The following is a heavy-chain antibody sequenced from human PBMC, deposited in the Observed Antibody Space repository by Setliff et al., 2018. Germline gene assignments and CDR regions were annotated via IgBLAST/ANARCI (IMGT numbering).Heavy chain of an antibody. J-gene: IGHJ3*02. D-gene: IGHD6-13*01. CDR1: GGSGDYY. Sequence: SETLSLTCTVSGGSGDYYWSWTRQPPGKGLEWIGYISNSGSTYYKSSLKSRLTISIDTSKSQFSLKLGSVTAADTAMYYCARTPAAGTGDAFDIWGQGTMVTVS. CDR3: ARTPAAGTGDAFDI. CDR2: ISNSGST. V-gene: IGHV4-30-4*08.